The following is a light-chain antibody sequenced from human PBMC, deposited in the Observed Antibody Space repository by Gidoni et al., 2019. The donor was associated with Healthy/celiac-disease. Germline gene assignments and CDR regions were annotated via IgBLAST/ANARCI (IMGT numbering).Light chain of an antibody. V-gene: IGLV2-23*02. J-gene: IGLJ3*02. CDR3: CSYAGSSTFV. CDR2: EVS. CDR1: SSDVGSYNL. Sequence: QSALTQPAAVSGSPGQSITISCTGTSSDVGSYNLVSWYQQHPGKAPKLMIYEVSKRPSGVSTRFSGSKSGNTASLTISGLQAEAEADYYCCSYAGSSTFVFGGGTKLTVL.